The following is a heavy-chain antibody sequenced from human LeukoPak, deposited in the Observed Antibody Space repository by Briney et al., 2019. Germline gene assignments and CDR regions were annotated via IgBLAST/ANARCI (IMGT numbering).Heavy chain of an antibody. CDR1: GFTFSSYA. Sequence: TGGSLRLSCAASGFTFSSYAMSWVRQAPGKGLEWVSAISGSGGSTYYADSVKGRFTISRDNSKNTLYLQMNSLRAEDTAVYYCAKDLNYDSSGYYANWGQGTLVTVSS. CDR3: AKDLNYDSSGYYAN. CDR2: ISGSGGST. J-gene: IGHJ4*02. D-gene: IGHD3-22*01. V-gene: IGHV3-23*01.